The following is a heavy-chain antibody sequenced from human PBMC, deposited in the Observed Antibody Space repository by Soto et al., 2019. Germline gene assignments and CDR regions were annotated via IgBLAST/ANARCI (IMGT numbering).Heavy chain of an antibody. CDR3: ARRGSGSYYDY. D-gene: IGHD1-26*01. Sequence: EVQLLESGGGLVQPGGSLRLSCAASGFTFSSYAMRWVRQAPGKGLEWVSAISGSGGSTYYADSVKGRFTISRDNSKNTLFLQMNSLRAEDTAVYYCARRGSGSYYDYWGQGTLVTVSS. J-gene: IGHJ4*02. V-gene: IGHV3-23*01. CDR2: ISGSGGST. CDR1: GFTFSSYA.